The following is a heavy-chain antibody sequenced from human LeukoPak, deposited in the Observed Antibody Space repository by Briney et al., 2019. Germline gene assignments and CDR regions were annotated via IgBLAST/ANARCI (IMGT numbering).Heavy chain of an antibody. CDR2: IIPIFGTA. CDR3: ARGPDYYDSSGYLKY. J-gene: IGHJ4*02. D-gene: IGHD3-22*01. Sequence: ASVTVSCKASGGTFSSYAISWVRQATGQGVEWMGGIIPIFGTANYAQKFQGRVTITTEESTSTAYMELSSLRSEDTAVYYCARGPDYYDSSGYLKYWGQGTLVTVSS. V-gene: IGHV1-69*05. CDR1: GGTFSSYA.